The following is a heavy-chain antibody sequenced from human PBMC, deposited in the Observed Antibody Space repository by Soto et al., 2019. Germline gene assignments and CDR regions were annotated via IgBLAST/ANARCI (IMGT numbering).Heavy chain of an antibody. D-gene: IGHD4-17*01. CDR2: IISIFGTA. CDR3: ASPPQVSYGRTSGPYYYYYGMDV. J-gene: IGHJ6*02. V-gene: IGHV1-69*01. Sequence: QVQLVQSGAEVKKPGSSVKVSCKASGGTFSSYAISWVRQAPGQGLEWMGGIISIFGTANYAQKFQGRVTITADEATRTAYMELGSLRSEDTGVYYCASPPQVSYGRTSGPYYYYYGMDVWGQGTTVTVSS. CDR1: GGTFSSYA.